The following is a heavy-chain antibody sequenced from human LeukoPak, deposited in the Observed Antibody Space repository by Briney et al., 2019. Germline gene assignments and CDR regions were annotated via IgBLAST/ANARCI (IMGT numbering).Heavy chain of an antibody. CDR1: GGTFNSYA. Sequence: SVKVSCKASGGTFNSYAISWVRQAPGQGLEWMGGIIPIFGTANYAQKFQGRVTITADESTSTAYMELSSLRSEDTAVYYCARDLTIFDYPNWFDPWGQGTLVTVSS. V-gene: IGHV1-69*13. CDR3: ARDLTIFDYPNWFDP. CDR2: IIPIFGTA. J-gene: IGHJ5*02. D-gene: IGHD3-3*01.